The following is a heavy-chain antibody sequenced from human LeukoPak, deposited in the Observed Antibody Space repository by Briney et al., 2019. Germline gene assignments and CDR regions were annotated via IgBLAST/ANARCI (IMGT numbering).Heavy chain of an antibody. V-gene: IGHV3-66*01. D-gene: IGHD2-21*02. CDR1: GFSFSNY. CDR3: TRGQSYCGADCYSD. Sequence: GGSLRLSCAASGFSFSNYMSWVRQPPGKGLEWVSVMYTGGGRYYGDSVKGRFTISRDNSKNTVFLQMNSLRVEDTALYYCTRGQSYCGADCYSDWGQGTLVTVSS. J-gene: IGHJ4*02. CDR2: MYTGGGR.